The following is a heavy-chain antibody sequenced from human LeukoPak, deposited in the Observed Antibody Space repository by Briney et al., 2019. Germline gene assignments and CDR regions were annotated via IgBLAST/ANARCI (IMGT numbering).Heavy chain of an antibody. Sequence: GASVKVSCKASGGTFSSYAISWVRQAPGQGLEWRGRIIPILGIANYAQKFQGRVTITADKSTSTAYMELSSLRSEDTAVYYCASLACSSTSCYSGSDYYYYMDVWGKGTTVTVSS. J-gene: IGHJ6*03. CDR1: GGTFSSYA. CDR3: ASLACSSTSCYSGSDYYYYMDV. V-gene: IGHV1-69*04. D-gene: IGHD2-2*02. CDR2: IIPILGIA.